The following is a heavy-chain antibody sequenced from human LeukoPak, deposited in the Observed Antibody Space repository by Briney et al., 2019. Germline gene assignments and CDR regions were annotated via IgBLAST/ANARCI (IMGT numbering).Heavy chain of an antibody. Sequence: PGGSLRLSCAASGFTFSSYNMNWVRQAPGKGLEWVSYITSSSSTIYYADSVKGRFTISRDNAKNSLYLQMNSLRDEDTAVYYCARDKGYYDSSGTPPAFDIWGQGTVVTVSS. J-gene: IGHJ3*02. CDR1: GFTFSSYN. CDR3: ARDKGYYDSSGTPPAFDI. D-gene: IGHD3-22*01. V-gene: IGHV3-48*02. CDR2: ITSSSSTI.